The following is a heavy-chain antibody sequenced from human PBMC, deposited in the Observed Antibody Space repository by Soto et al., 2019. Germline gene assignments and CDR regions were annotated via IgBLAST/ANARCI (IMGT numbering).Heavy chain of an antibody. D-gene: IGHD7-27*01. V-gene: IGHV3-30*04. CDR1: GFIFRNYT. Sequence: QVELVESGGGVVQPGTSLRLSCAASGFIFRNYTMLWVRQAPGKGLEWVADISYDQSNMHYPDSVKGRFTISRDNSKNTLFLQTTNLSPEDTAVYFWARDAWGFDCWGQGTLVTVSS. CDR3: ARDAWGFDC. J-gene: IGHJ4*02. CDR2: ISYDQSNM.